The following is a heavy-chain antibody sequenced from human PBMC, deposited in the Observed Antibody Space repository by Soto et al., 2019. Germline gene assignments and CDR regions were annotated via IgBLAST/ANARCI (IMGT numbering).Heavy chain of an antibody. V-gene: IGHV1-2*02. CDR2: INPNSGGT. CDR3: ARAYSSSSWFDP. J-gene: IGHJ5*02. CDR1: GYTFTGYY. Sequence: ASVNVSCKASGYTFTGYYMHWVRQAPGQGLEWMGWINPNSGGTNYAQKFQGGVTMTRDTSISTAYMELSRLRSDDTAVYYCARAYSSSSWFDPWGQGTLVTVSS. D-gene: IGHD6-6*01.